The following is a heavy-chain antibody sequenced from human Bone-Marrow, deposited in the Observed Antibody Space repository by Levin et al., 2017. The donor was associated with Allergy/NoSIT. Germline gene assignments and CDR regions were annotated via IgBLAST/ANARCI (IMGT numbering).Heavy chain of an antibody. D-gene: IGHD6-6*01. V-gene: IGHV3-7*01. Sequence: GGSLRLSCEASEFSFSSYWMSWVRQAPGKGLEWVANIKQDGSEKYYVHSVKGRFTISRDNAQNSLFLQMNSLRAEDTAVYYCARVAARNIYYYYGMDVWGQGTTVTVS. J-gene: IGHJ6*02. CDR1: EFSFSSYW. CDR2: IKQDGSEK. CDR3: ARVAARNIYYYYGMDV.